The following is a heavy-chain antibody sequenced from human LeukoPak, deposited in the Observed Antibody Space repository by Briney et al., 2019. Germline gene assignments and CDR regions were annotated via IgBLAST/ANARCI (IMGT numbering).Heavy chain of an antibody. CDR3: AKDRIAARRFDY. CDR1: GFTFITYS. CDR2: ISSITSSYI. D-gene: IGHD6-6*01. V-gene: IGHV3-21*04. J-gene: IGHJ4*02. Sequence: GGSLRLSCAASGFTFITYSMTWVRQAPGKGLEWVSSISSITSSYIHYADSVKGRFTISRDNVKNSLYLQMNSLRAEDTAVYYCAKDRIAARRFDYWGQGTLVTVSS.